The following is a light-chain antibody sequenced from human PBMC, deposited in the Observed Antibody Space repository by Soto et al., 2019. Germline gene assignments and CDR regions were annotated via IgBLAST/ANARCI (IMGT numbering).Light chain of an antibody. CDR3: RHYNRYSEA. V-gene: IGKV1-13*02. J-gene: IGKJ1*01. CDR1: QGISSY. CDR2: DAS. Sequence: AIQLTQSPSSLSASVGDRVTITCRASQGISSYLAWYQQKPGKAPKLLIYDASSLESGVPSRFSGSGSGTEFTLTISSLQPDDFATYYCRHYNRYSEAFGQGTKV.